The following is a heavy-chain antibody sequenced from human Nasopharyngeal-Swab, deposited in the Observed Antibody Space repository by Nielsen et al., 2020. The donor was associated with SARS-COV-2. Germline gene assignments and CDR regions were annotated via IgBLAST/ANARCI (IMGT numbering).Heavy chain of an antibody. Sequence: GESLKISCKGSGYSFTSYWIGWVRQAPGQRLEWMGWINAGNGNTKYSQKFQGRVTITRDTSASTAYMELSSLRSEDTAVYYCARRPDTAMSNFDYWGQGTLVTVSS. CDR3: ARRPDTAMSNFDY. D-gene: IGHD5-18*01. J-gene: IGHJ4*02. V-gene: IGHV1-3*01. CDR1: GYSFTSYW. CDR2: INAGNGNT.